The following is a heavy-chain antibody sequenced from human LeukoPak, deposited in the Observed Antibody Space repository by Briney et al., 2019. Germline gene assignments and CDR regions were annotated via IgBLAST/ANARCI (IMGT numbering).Heavy chain of an antibody. V-gene: IGHV1-69*13. CDR3: ASPDSSGYYWAFDY. CDR1: GGTFSSYA. J-gene: IGHJ4*02. Sequence: GASVKVSCKASGGTFSSYAISWVRQAPGQGLEWRGGIIPIFGTANYAQKFQGRVTITADESTSTAYMELSSLRSEDTAVYYCASPDSSGYYWAFDYWGQGTLVTVSS. D-gene: IGHD3-22*01. CDR2: IIPIFGTA.